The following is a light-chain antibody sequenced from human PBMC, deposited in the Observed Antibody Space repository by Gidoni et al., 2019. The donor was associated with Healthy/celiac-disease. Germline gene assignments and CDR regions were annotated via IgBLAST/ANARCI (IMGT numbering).Light chain of an antibody. CDR1: QSVSSSY. CDR2: GAS. J-gene: IGKJ4*01. CDR3: QQYGSSPPIT. V-gene: IGKV3-20*01. Sequence: EIVLTQSPGTLSLSPGEIATLSCRARQSVSSSYLAWYQQKPGQAPRLRSYGASSRATGIPDSVRGSGSGTDFTLTIIRLEPEDCAVYYCQQYGSSPPITFGGGTKVEIK.